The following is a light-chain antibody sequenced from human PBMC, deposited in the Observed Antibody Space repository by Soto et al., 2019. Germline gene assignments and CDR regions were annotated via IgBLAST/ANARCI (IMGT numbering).Light chain of an antibody. V-gene: IGKV3-15*01. Sequence: EIVMTQSPAFMSVSPGERATLSCRASQSVSRNLAWYQQKPGQAPRLLIYGASTRATGIPARFSGSGSGTEFTLTISSLQSEDFAVYHCQQYTHWPSITFGQGTRLEIK. CDR2: GAS. J-gene: IGKJ5*01. CDR1: QSVSRN. CDR3: QQYTHWPSIT.